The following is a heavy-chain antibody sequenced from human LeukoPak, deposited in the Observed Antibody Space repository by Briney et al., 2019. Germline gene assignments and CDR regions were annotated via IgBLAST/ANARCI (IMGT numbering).Heavy chain of an antibody. Sequence: PSETLSLTCTVSGGSISSYYRSWIRQPQRKGMEWIGYIYYSGSTNYNTSLKSRVTISVDTSKNQFSLKLSSVTAADTAVYYCARGPVLSYYFDYWGQGTLVTVSS. CDR2: IYYSGST. J-gene: IGHJ4*02. CDR3: ARGPVLSYYFDY. V-gene: IGHV4-59*01. CDR1: GGSISSYY. D-gene: IGHD2-8*01.